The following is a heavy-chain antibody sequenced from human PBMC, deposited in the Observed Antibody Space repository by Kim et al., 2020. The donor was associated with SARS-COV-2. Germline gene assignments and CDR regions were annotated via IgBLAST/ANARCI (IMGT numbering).Heavy chain of an antibody. CDR1: GYSFTSYW. D-gene: IGHD3-16*01. CDR2: IDPSDSYT. V-gene: IGHV5-10-1*01. J-gene: IGHJ6*02. CDR3: ARSEILGLATGGMDV. Sequence: GESLKISCKGSGYSFTSYWISWVRQMPGKGLEWMGRIDPSDSYTNYSPSFQGHVTISADKSISTAYLQWSSLKASDTAMYYCARSEILGLATGGMDVWGQGTTVTVSS.